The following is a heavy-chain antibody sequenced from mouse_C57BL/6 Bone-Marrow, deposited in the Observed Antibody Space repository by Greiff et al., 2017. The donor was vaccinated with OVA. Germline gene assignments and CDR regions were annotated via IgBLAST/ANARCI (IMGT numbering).Heavy chain of an antibody. Sequence: EVKLMESGGDLVKPGGSLKLSCAASGFTFSSYGMSWVRQTPDKRLEWVATISSGGSYTYYPDSVKGRFTISRDNAKNTLYLQMSSLKSEDTAMYYCARHRYDYDGFAYLGQGTLVTVSA. CDR1: GFTFSSYG. J-gene: IGHJ3*01. CDR2: ISSGGSYT. CDR3: ARHRYDYDGFAY. D-gene: IGHD2-4*01. V-gene: IGHV5-6*01.